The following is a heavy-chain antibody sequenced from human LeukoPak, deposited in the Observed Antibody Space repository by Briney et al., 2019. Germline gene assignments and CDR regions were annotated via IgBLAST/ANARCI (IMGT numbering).Heavy chain of an antibody. Sequence: SQTLSPTCTVSGGSISSYYWSWIRQPPGKGLEWIGYIYYSGSTNYNPSLKSRVTISVDTSKNQFSLKLSSVTAADTAVYYCARDGPPGWWGQGTLVTVSS. D-gene: IGHD2-15*01. CDR3: ARDGPPGW. CDR1: GGSISSYY. J-gene: IGHJ4*02. CDR2: IYYSGST. V-gene: IGHV4-59*01.